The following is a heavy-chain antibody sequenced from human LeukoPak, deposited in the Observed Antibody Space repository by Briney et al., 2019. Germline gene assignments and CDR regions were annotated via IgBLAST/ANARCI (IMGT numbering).Heavy chain of an antibody. J-gene: IGHJ6*03. CDR2: ISSSSSTI. CDR1: GFTFSDYY. CDR3: ARGTKYYDFWSGADYYYYYMDV. D-gene: IGHD3-3*01. V-gene: IGHV3-11*04. Sequence: NPGGSLRLSCAASGFTFSDYYMSWIRQAPGKGLEWVSYISSSSSTIYYADSVKGRFTISRDNAKNSLYLRMNSLRAEDTAVYYCARGTKYYDFWSGADYYYYYMDVWGKGTTVTVSS.